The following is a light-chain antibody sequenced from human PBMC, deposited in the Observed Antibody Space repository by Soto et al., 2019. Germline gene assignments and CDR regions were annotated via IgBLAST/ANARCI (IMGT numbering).Light chain of an antibody. V-gene: IGLV2-14*01. J-gene: IGLJ1*01. CDR2: EVT. CDR3: SSYTNDNTYL. Sequence: QSALTQPASVSGSPEQSITIYCTGTNSDVSAYNLVSWYQQHPGKAPKLLIYEVTKRPSGVSTRFSASKSGNTASLSISGLQAADEADYYCSSYTNDNTYLFGTGTKLTVL. CDR1: NSDVSAYNL.